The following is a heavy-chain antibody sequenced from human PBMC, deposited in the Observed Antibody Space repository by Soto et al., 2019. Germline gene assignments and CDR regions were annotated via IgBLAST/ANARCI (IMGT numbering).Heavy chain of an antibody. D-gene: IGHD6-19*01. Sequence: QVQLVESGGGVVQPGRSLRLSCAASGFTFSSFTMHWVRQAPGKGLEWVAVISYHDGTNKDYAESLKGRFTISRDNPTNTLYLQMNSLRAEDTAVYYCARGIAVAGTPEFDYWGQGTLVTVSS. CDR3: ARGIAVAGTPEFDY. CDR2: ISYHDGTNK. V-gene: IGHV3-30-3*01. CDR1: GFTFSSFT. J-gene: IGHJ4*02.